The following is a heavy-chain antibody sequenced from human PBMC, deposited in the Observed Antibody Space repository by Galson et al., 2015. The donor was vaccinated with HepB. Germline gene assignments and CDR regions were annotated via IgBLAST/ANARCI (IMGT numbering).Heavy chain of an antibody. CDR1: GYTFTGYA. J-gene: IGHJ3*02. CDR3: ARDLLLSPHGAFDI. Sequence: SVKVSCKASGYTFTGYAMHWVRQAPGQRLEWMGWINAGNGNTKYSQKFQGRVTITRDTSASTAYMELSSLRSEDTAVYYCARDLLLSPHGAFDIWGQGTMVTVSS. D-gene: IGHD2-2*01. CDR2: INAGNGNT. V-gene: IGHV1-3*01.